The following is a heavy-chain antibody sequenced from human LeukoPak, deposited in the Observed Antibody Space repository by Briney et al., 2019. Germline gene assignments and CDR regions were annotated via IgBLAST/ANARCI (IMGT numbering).Heavy chain of an antibody. V-gene: IGHV3-23*01. D-gene: IGHD5-24*01. CDR3: AKSGYNRFDY. J-gene: IGHJ4*02. CDR2: FCGSGGST. Sequence: GVSLRLSCAASGYTLSSYAMRCVRDAPGKGLEWVFYFCGSGGSTYYADSVKGRFTISRDNSKNTLYLEMNSLRAEDTAVYYCAKSGYNRFDYWGQGTPVTVSS. CDR1: GYTLSSYA.